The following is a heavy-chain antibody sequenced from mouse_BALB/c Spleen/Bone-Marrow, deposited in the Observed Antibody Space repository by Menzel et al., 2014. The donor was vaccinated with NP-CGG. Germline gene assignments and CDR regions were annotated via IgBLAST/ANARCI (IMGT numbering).Heavy chain of an antibody. J-gene: IGHJ4*01. Sequence: VKLMESGPGLVQSSQSLSITCTVSGFSLTNYGVHWVRQSPGKGLEWLGVIWRGGSTDYNAAFMSRLSITSDNSKSQVFFKMNSLQADDTAIYYCAKNRRGTRAMDYWGQGTSVTVSS. D-gene: IGHD3-3*01. V-gene: IGHV2-5*01. CDR2: IWRGGST. CDR1: GFSLTNYG. CDR3: AKNRRGTRAMDY.